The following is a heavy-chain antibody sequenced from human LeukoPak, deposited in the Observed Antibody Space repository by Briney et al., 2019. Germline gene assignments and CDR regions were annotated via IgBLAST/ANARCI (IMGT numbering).Heavy chain of an antibody. Sequence: SQTLSLTCTVSGGSISSGGYYWSWIGQHPGKGLEWIGYIYYSGSTYYNPSLKSRVTISVDTSKNQFSLKLSSVTAADTAVYYCARVYYYDVEYNWFDPWGQGTLVTVSS. V-gene: IGHV4-31*03. CDR3: ARVYYYDVEYNWFDP. J-gene: IGHJ5*02. CDR2: IYYSGST. D-gene: IGHD3-22*01. CDR1: GGSISSGGYY.